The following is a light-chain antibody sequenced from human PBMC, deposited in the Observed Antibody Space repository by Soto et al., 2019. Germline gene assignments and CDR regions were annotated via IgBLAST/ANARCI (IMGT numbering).Light chain of an antibody. J-gene: IGKJ1*01. Sequence: IQMAQSPSTRSSSLGGRVTVTCRASQTISSWLAWYQQKPGKAPKVLIYQASTLENGVPSRFSGSGSGTEFTLSISSLQPDDFATYYCQQYHSDSWTFGQGTKVDI. CDR1: QTISSW. V-gene: IGKV1-5*03. CDR3: QQYHSDSWT. CDR2: QAS.